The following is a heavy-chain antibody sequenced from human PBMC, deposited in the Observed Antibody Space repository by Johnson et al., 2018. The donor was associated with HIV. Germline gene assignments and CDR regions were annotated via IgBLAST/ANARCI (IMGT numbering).Heavy chain of an antibody. CDR1: GFTFSDNY. J-gene: IGHJ3*02. CDR3: ARPTSQIHLWTDAFDI. Sequence: QVQLVESGGGLVQPGGSLRLSCAASGFTFSDNYMSWIRQAPGKGLEWVSYISSRGSTIYYADSVKGRFTISRDNDKNSLYLQMNSLRAEDTAVYFCARPTSQIHLWTDAFDIWGQGTMVTVSS. CDR2: ISSRGSTI. V-gene: IGHV3-11*04. D-gene: IGHD5-18*01.